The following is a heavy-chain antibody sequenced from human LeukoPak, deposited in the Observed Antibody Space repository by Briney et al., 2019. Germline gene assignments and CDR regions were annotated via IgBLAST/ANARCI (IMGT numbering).Heavy chain of an antibody. J-gene: IGHJ4*02. CDR3: ASWNYSGSDY. V-gene: IGHV4-39*01. CDR2: IYYSGST. Sequence: SETLSLTCTVSGGSISSSSYYWGWIRQPPGKGLEWIGSIYYSGSTYYNPSLKSRVTISVDTSKNQFSLKLSSVTAADTAVYCCASWNYSGSDYWGQGTLVTVSS. D-gene: IGHD1-26*01. CDR1: GGSISSSSYY.